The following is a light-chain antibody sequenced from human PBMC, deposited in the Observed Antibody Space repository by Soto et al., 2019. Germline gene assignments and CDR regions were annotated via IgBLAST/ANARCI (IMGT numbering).Light chain of an antibody. V-gene: IGLV2-11*01. J-gene: IGLJ3*02. CDR2: DVS. Sequence: QYALTQPRSVSGSPGQSVTISCTGTSSDVGGYNYVSWYQQYPGKAPKLMIYDVSKRPSGVPDRFSGSKSGNTASLTISGLQAEDEADYYCCSYAGSYSWVFGGGTKLTVL. CDR1: SSDVGGYNY. CDR3: CSYAGSYSWV.